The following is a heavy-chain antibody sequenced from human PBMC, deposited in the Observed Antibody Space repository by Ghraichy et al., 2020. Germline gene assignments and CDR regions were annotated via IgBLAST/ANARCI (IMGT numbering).Heavy chain of an antibody. Sequence: SQTLSLTCTVSGGSISSYYWSWIRQPPGKGLEWIGYIYYSGSTNYNPSLKSRVTISVDTSKNQFSLKLSSVTAADTAVYYCARGRGYGDYVRWFDPWGQGTLVTVSS. D-gene: IGHD4-17*01. V-gene: IGHV4-59*01. CDR3: ARGRGYGDYVRWFDP. J-gene: IGHJ5*02. CDR1: GGSISSYY. CDR2: IYYSGST.